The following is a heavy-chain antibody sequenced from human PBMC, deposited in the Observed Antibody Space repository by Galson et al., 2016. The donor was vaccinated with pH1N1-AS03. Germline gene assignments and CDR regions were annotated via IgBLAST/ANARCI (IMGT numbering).Heavy chain of an antibody. CDR2: IQTTGNT. J-gene: IGHJ4*02. Sequence: ETLSLTCTVSGDSTFDYYWNWIRQPPGKGLEWIGYIQTTGNTKYNPSLKSRVTISIDTSKNQFSLKLSSVTAADTAVYYCARSDRVLTAASTRPEGGDYWGQGTLVTVSS. D-gene: IGHD6-13*01. CDR1: GDSTFDYY. CDR3: ARSDRVLTAASTRPEGGDY. V-gene: IGHV4-4*09.